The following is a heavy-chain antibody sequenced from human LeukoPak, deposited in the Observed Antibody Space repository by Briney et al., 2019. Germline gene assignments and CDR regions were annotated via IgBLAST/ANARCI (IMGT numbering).Heavy chain of an antibody. CDR1: GFTVSSNY. V-gene: IGHV3-53*01. CDR2: IYSGGST. Sequence: PGGSLRLSCAASGFTVSSNYMSWVRQAPGKGLEWVSVIYSGGSTYYADSVKGRFTISRDNSKNTLYLQMNSLRAEDTAVYYCARGGKEYYYDSSGYYYDYWGQGTLVTVSS. CDR3: ARGGKEYYYDSSGYYYDY. J-gene: IGHJ4*02. D-gene: IGHD3-22*01.